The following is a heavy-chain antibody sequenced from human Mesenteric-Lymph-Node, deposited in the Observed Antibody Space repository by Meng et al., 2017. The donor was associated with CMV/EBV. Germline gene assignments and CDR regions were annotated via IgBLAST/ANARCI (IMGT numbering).Heavy chain of an antibody. CDR2: ISSSSSTI. Sequence: GGSLRLSCAASGFTFSSYSMNWVRQAPGKGLEWVSYISSSSSTIYYADSVKGRFTISRDNAKNSLYLQMNSLRAEDTAVYYCARMGSITIFGVPTGDYYYYGMDVWGQGTTVTVSS. V-gene: IGHV3-48*04. CDR1: GFTFSSYS. D-gene: IGHD3-3*01. CDR3: ARMGSITIFGVPTGDYYYYGMDV. J-gene: IGHJ6*02.